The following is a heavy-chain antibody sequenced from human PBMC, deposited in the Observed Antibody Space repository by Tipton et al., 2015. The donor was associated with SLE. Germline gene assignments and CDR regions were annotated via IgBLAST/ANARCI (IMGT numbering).Heavy chain of an antibody. CDR2: IYYSGST. D-gene: IGHD1-26*01. V-gene: IGHV4-39*07. CDR1: GVSISTSTSY. J-gene: IGHJ4*02. Sequence: TLSLTCTVSGVSISTSTSYWGYWAWIRQPPGKGLEWIGSIYYSGSTYYNPSLKSRVTMSVDTSKNQFFLKLTSVTAADTAVYYCARDQGGREIDFWGQGTLVTVSS. CDR3: ARDQGGREIDF.